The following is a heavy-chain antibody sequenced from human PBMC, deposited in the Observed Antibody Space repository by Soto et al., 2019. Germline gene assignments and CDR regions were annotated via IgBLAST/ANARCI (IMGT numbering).Heavy chain of an antibody. V-gene: IGHV1-69*13. CDR1: GGTFSSYA. D-gene: IGHD4-17*01. CDR2: IIPIFGTA. J-gene: IGHJ6*02. CDR3: ARDDGVGEDYYYYGMDV. Sequence: GASVKVSCKASGGTFSSYAISWARQAPGQGLEWMGGIIPIFGTANYAQKFQGRVTITADESTSTAYMELSSLRSEDTAVYYCARDDGVGEDYYYYGMDVWGQGTTVTVSS.